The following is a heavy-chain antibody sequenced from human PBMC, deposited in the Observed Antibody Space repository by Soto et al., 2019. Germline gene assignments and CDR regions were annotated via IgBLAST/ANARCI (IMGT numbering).Heavy chain of an antibody. CDR1: GFTFDHYD. J-gene: IGHJ4*02. D-gene: IGHD3-22*01. V-gene: IGHV3-9*01. CDR2: ISWNNARI. CDR3: AKGSAEYYYVSSGYCLDY. Sequence: EVQLVGSGGGLVQPGRSLRLSCVASGFTFDHYDMHWVRQAPGKGLEWVSGISWNNARIGYADSVRGRFTISRDNAKNSLFLQMNSLSAEDTALYYCAKGSAEYYYVSSGYCLDYWGQGTLVTVSS.